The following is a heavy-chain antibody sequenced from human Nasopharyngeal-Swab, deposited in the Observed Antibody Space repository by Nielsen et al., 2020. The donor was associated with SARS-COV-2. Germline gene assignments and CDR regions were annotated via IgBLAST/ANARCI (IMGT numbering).Heavy chain of an antibody. CDR3: ARENNWEALRYIDL. Sequence: SLKISCETSGFTFDGYAMYWVRQAPGKGLEWVSGISWNGNIRGHADSLEGRFTISRDNAKSSLYLQMNSLRVEDTALYYCARENNWEALRYIDLWGRGTLVTVSS. V-gene: IGHV3-9*01. D-gene: IGHD1-20*01. CDR1: GFTFDGYA. CDR2: ISWNGNIR. J-gene: IGHJ2*01.